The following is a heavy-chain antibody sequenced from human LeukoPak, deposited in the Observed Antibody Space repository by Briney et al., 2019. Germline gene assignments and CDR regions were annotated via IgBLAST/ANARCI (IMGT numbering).Heavy chain of an antibody. CDR1: GFTFSNYA. CDR3: AKDRGGCTNGVCYRIINWFDP. Sequence: PGGSLRLSCAASGFTFSNYAMHWVRQAPGKGLEWVAVISYDGSNKYYADSVKGRFTISRDNSKNTLYLQMNSLRAEDTAVYYCAKDRGGCTNGVCYRIINWFDPWGQGTLVTVSS. J-gene: IGHJ5*02. CDR2: ISYDGSNK. D-gene: IGHD2-8*01. V-gene: IGHV3-30*04.